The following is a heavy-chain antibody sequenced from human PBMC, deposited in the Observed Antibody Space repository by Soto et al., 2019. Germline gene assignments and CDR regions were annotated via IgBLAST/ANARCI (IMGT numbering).Heavy chain of an antibody. V-gene: IGHV1-18*01. CDR3: ARDPLHYYYYGMDV. J-gene: IGHJ6*02. CDR2: ISAYNGNT. CDR1: GYTFTSYG. Sequence: ASVKVSCKASGYTFTSYGISWVRQAPGQGLEWMGWISAYNGNTNYAQKLQGRVTMTTDTSTSTAYMELRSLRSDDTAVYYCARDPLHYYYYGMDVWGQETTVTVSS. D-gene: IGHD3-10*01.